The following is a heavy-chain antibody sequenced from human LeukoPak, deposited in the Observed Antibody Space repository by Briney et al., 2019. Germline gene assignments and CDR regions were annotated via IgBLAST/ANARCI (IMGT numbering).Heavy chain of an antibody. V-gene: IGHV3-30*19. D-gene: IGHD2-21*02. CDR2: ISYYGTNK. Sequence: GGSLRLSCAASGFTFSSYGMEWVRQAPGKGLEWVAVISYYGTNKYYADAVKGRFTISRDNSKNTLSLQMNSLRAEDTALYYCARGFVLGAAKNYFDYWGQGALVTVSS. CDR1: GFTFSSYG. CDR3: ARGFVLGAAKNYFDY. J-gene: IGHJ4*02.